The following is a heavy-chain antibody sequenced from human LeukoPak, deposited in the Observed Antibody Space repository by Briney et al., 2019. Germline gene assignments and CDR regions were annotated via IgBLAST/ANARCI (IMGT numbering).Heavy chain of an antibody. J-gene: IGHJ4*02. V-gene: IGHV3-30-3*01. Sequence: PGRSLRLSCAASGFTISSYAMHWVRQAPGKGLEWVAVISYDGSNKYYADSVKGRFTISRDNSKNTLYLQMSSLRVEDTAVYYCASWAGNTQSDSWSGPFDYWGQGTLVTVSS. CDR1: GFTISSYA. CDR2: ISYDGSNK. CDR3: ASWAGNTQSDSWSGPFDY. D-gene: IGHD3-3*01.